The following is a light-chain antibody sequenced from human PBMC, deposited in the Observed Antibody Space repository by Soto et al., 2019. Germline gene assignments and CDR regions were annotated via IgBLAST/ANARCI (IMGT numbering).Light chain of an antibody. CDR3: SSNAGSDNCV. J-gene: IGLJ1*01. CDR2: SNN. Sequence: QSVLTQPPSASGTPGQRVTISCSGSSSNIGSNTVNWYQQLPGTAPKLLIYSNNQRPSGVPDRFSGSKSGTSASLAISGLQSEDDADYYCSSNAGSDNCVFGTGTKV. CDR1: SSNIGSNT. V-gene: IGLV1-44*01.